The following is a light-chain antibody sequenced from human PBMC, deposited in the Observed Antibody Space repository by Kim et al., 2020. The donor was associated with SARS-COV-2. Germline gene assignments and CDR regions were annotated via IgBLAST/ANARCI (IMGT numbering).Light chain of an antibody. Sequence: EVGMTQSPATLSVSPGERATLSCRASLRLSTNLAWYQQKPGQSPRLLIYGASTRATGVPDRFSGSGSGTEFTLTISGLQSEDFAVYYCQQYYNWPRTFGQGTKVDIK. CDR2: GAS. J-gene: IGKJ1*01. CDR3: QQYYNWPRT. CDR1: LRLSTN. V-gene: IGKV3-15*01.